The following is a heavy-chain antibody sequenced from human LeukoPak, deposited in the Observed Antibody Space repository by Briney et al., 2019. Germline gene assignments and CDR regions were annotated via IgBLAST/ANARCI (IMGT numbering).Heavy chain of an antibody. CDR1: GFSFNKYG. D-gene: IGHD3-16*02. J-gene: IGHJ5*02. V-gene: IGHV3-33*01. Sequence: PGGSLRLSCTASGFSFNKYGTHWVRQAPGKGLEWVAVIWYDGSNKYYADSVKGRFTISRDNSKNTLYLQMNSLRAEDTAVYYCARDLGGVITSGGFDPWGQGTLVTVSS. CDR2: IWYDGSNK. CDR3: ARDLGGVITSGGFDP.